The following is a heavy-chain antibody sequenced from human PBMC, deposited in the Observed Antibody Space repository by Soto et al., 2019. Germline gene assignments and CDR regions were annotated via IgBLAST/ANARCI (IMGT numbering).Heavy chain of an antibody. D-gene: IGHD2-15*01. CDR1: GATFSTYT. V-gene: IGHV1-69*01. Sequence: QVQLVQSGAEVKKPGSSVKVSCRASGATFSTYTFSWVRQAPGQGLEWMGGIIPMYAAPDYAEKFQGRLTIIADESTGTAYLELSNLKSEDTAVYFCAGSCGGGPCSSPLYSNGAFDIWGQGTMVTVSS. J-gene: IGHJ3*02. CDR2: IIPMYAAP. CDR3: AGSCGGGPCSSPLYSNGAFDI.